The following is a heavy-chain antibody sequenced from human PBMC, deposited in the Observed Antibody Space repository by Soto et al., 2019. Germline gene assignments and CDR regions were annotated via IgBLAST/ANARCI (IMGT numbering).Heavy chain of an antibody. Sequence: QVQLVQSGAEVKKPGASVKVSCKASSYTFTSYGISWVRQAPGQGLEWMGWISAYNGNTNYAQKLQGRVTMTTDTSTRTAYMELRSLRSDDTAVYYCARDPHGAYGGGYSDYWRQGTLLTVSS. CDR1: SYTFTSYG. J-gene: IGHJ4*02. CDR3: ARDPHGAYGGGYSDY. CDR2: ISAYNGNT. V-gene: IGHV1-18*04. D-gene: IGHD4-17*01.